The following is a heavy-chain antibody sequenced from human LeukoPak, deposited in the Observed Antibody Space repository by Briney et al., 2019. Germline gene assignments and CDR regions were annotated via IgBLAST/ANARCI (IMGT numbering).Heavy chain of an antibody. CDR2: IYYSGSP. CDR3: ARTRDYGDYYFQY. V-gene: IGHV4-38-2*01. D-gene: IGHD4-17*01. Sequence: SETLSLTCAVSGYSISSGYYWGWIRQPPGKGLEWIGNIYYSGSPYYNPSLKSRVTISVDTSKNQFSLKLSSVTAADTAVYYCARTRDYGDYYFQYWGQGTLVTVSS. CDR1: GYSISSGYY. J-gene: IGHJ1*01.